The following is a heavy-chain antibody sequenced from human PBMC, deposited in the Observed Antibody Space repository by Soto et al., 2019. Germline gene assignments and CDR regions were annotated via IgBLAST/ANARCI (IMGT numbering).Heavy chain of an antibody. CDR1: GFTFSSHS. CDR3: ASWYRRSSGLYCVDY. CDR2: ISSSSTYI. V-gene: IGHV3-21*01. D-gene: IGHD6-19*01. Sequence: EVQLVESGGGLVKPGGSLRLSCAASGFTFSSHSMNWVRQAPGKGLEWVSSISSSSTYIHYADSVKGRFTISRDNAKNSLYLQVNSLGAEDTAVYYCASWYRRSSGLYCVDYWCQGTLVTVSS. J-gene: IGHJ4*02.